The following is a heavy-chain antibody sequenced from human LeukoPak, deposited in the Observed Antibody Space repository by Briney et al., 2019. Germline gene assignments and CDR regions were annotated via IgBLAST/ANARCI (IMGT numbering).Heavy chain of an antibody. V-gene: IGHV3-30*03. CDR1: GFSFTSYG. Sequence: GGSLRLSCVASGFSFTSYGMHWVRQAPGKGLEWVAVISYDGSNKNHADSVKGRFTISRDNSKNTLYLQMSSLRAEDTAVYYCARDGIVVLPDAGENWFDPWGQGTLVTVSS. CDR2: ISYDGSNK. CDR3: ARDGIVVLPDAGENWFDP. D-gene: IGHD2-2*01. J-gene: IGHJ5*02.